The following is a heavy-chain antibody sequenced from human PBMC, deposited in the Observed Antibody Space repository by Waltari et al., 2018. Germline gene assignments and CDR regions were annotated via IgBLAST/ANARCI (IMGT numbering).Heavy chain of an antibody. V-gene: IGHV1-24*01. D-gene: IGHD3-22*01. Sequence: QVQLVQSGAEVKKPGASVKVSCKVSGYTLTELSMHWVRQAPGKGLEWMGGFDPEDCETIYAQKFQGRVTMTEDTSTDTAYMELSSLRSEDTAVYYCATESRDYYYDSSGYFNCGQGTLVTVSS. J-gene: IGHJ4*02. CDR3: ATESRDYYYDSSGYFN. CDR1: GYTLTELS. CDR2: FDPEDCET.